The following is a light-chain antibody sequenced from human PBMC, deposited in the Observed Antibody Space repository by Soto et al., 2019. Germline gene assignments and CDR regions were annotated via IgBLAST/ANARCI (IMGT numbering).Light chain of an antibody. CDR2: GAS. J-gene: IGKJ1*01. CDR1: QSVSSSF. V-gene: IGKV3-20*01. Sequence: EIVLTQSPGTLSLSPGERATLSCRASQSVSSSFLAWYQQKPGQAPRLLIYGASSRATGIPDRFSGSGSGTDFTLTISGLEPEDFAVYYCQQYDSSPWTFGQGTRWKSN. CDR3: QQYDSSPWT.